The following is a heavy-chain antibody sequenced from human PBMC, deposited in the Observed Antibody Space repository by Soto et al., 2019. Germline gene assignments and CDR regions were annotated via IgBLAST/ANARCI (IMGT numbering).Heavy chain of an antibody. CDR3: AKDPGYCSGGSCYSETAYYYGMDV. CDR2: ISYDGSNK. D-gene: IGHD2-15*01. J-gene: IGHJ6*02. V-gene: IGHV3-30*18. CDR1: GFTFSSYG. Sequence: QVQLVESGGSVVQPGRSLRLSCAASGFTFSSYGMHWVRQAPGKGLEWVAVISYDGSNKYYADSVKGRFTISRDNSKNTLYLQMNSLRAEDTAVYYCAKDPGYCSGGSCYSETAYYYGMDVWGQGTTVTVSS.